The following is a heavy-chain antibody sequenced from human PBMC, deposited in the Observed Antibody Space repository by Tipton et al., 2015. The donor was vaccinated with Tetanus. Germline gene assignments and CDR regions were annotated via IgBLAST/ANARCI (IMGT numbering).Heavy chain of an antibody. Sequence: SLRLSCEASGFTFSSYWMHWIRQAPGKGLVWVSRIHSDGSATTYADSVKGRFTISRDNAKNTVYVQMNSLRVEDTGVYYCARGGVGSFVYWGQGTLVTVSS. CDR2: IHSDGSAT. CDR1: GFTFSSYW. D-gene: IGHD6-13*01. V-gene: IGHV3-74*01. J-gene: IGHJ4*02. CDR3: ARGGVGSFVY.